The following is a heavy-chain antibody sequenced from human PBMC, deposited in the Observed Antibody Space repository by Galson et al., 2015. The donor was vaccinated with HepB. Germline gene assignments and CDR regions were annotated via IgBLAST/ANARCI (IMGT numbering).Heavy chain of an antibody. CDR2: FTIEEGET. D-gene: IGHD3-3*01. CDR1: GSTLNEVS. J-gene: IGHJ6*02. CDR3: ATDSGYYDFWSGYLDL. Sequence: SVKVSCKVSGSTLNEVSIHWVRQPPGQGLEWMGGFTIEEGETVYAQKFQGRVTVTEDTSTDTVYMELRSLRSEDTAVYYCATDSGYYDFWSGYLDLWGQGTTVTVSS. V-gene: IGHV1-24*01.